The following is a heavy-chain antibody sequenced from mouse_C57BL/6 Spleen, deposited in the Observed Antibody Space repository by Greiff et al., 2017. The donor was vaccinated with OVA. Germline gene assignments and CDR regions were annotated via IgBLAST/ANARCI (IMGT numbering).Heavy chain of an antibody. CDR1: GYTFTSYW. CDR3: ARFNWDVGFDY. D-gene: IGHD4-1*02. Sequence: QVQLQQSGAELVMPGASVKLSCKASGYTFTSYWMHWVKQRPGQGLEWIGEIDPSDSYTNYNQKFKGKSTLTVDKSSSTAYMQLSSLTSEDSAVYYCARFNWDVGFDYWGQGTTLTVSS. J-gene: IGHJ2*01. CDR2: IDPSDSYT. V-gene: IGHV1-69*01.